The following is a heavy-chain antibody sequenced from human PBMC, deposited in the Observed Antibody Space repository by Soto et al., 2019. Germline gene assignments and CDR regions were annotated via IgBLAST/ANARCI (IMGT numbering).Heavy chain of an antibody. CDR3: ARAGGTFDAFDI. D-gene: IGHD6-25*01. CDR1: GFTFSSYS. J-gene: IGHJ3*02. V-gene: IGHV3-21*01. CDR2: ISSSSSYI. Sequence: PGGSLRLSCAASGFTFSSYSMNWVRQAPGKGLEWVSSISSSSSYIYYADSVKGRFTISRDNAKNSLYLQMNSLRAEDTAVYYCARAGGTFDAFDIWGQGTMVTVSS.